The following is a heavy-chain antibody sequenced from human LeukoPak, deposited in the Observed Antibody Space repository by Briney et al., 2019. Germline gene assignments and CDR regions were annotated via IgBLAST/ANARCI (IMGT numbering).Heavy chain of an antibody. J-gene: IGHJ5*02. CDR1: GFTFSSYA. V-gene: IGHV3-30-3*01. D-gene: IGHD6-13*01. CDR3: ARVFGSWYSAAFDP. CDR2: ISYDGSNK. Sequence: GRSLRLSCAASGFTFSSYAMHWVRQAPGKGLEWVAVISYDGSNKYYADSVKGRFTISRDNSKNTLYLQMNSLRAEDTAVYYCARVFGSWYSAAFDPWGQGTLVTVSS.